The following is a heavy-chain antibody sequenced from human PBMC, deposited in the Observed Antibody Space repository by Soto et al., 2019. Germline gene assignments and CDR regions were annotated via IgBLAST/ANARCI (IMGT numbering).Heavy chain of an antibody. CDR3: AREYTAWPLAYGLDV. V-gene: IGHV3-21*01. CDR1: GFTFSNYS. J-gene: IGHJ6*02. Sequence: GGSLRLSCVGSGFTFSNYSINWVRQAPGKGLEWVSSISSRSDIYYADSVRGRFTISRDNAKNSVSLQMNSLRAEDTAVYYCAREYTAWPLAYGLDVWGQGTTVTVSS. D-gene: IGHD2-2*02. CDR2: ISSRSDI.